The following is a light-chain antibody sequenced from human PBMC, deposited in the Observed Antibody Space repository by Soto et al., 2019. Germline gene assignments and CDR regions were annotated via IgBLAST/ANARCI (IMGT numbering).Light chain of an antibody. J-gene: IGLJ2*01. CDR2: EVS. Sequence: QSALTQPPSASGSPGQSVTISCTGTSSDVGGYNYVSWYQQHPGKAPKLMIYEVSKRPSGVPDRFSGSKSGNTASLTVSGLQAEDEADYYCSSYAGSYILVVFGGGTKLTVL. CDR3: SSYAGSYILVV. V-gene: IGLV2-8*01. CDR1: SSDVGGYNY.